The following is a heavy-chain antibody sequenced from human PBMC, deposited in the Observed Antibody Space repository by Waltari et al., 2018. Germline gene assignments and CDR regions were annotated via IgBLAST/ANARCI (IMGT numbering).Heavy chain of an antibody. J-gene: IGHJ4*02. CDR2: ISNDGSKK. V-gene: IGHV3-30*18. D-gene: IGHD3-3*01. CDR3: AKDDTTIFGVGIDN. Sequence: QVHLVESGGGVVQPGRSMRLACAASGFPFRSSGMHWVRQAPGKGLDWVEIISNDGSKKYYVDSVKGRFTISRDNSKSTLYLQMNSLRAQDTAVYYCAKDDTTIFGVGIDNWGQGTLVTVSS. CDR1: GFPFRSSG.